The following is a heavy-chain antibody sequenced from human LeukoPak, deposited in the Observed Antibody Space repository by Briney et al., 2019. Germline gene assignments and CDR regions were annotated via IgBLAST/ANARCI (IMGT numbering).Heavy chain of an antibody. J-gene: IGHJ6*02. Sequence: ASVKVSCKASGGTFSSYAISWVRQAPGQGLEWMGGIILILGIANYAQKFQGRVTITADKSTSTAYMELSSLRSEDTAVYYCARERYYDSSGYYDYYGMDVWGQGTTVTVSS. CDR1: GGTFSSYA. D-gene: IGHD3-22*01. CDR2: IILILGIA. V-gene: IGHV1-69*10. CDR3: ARERYYDSSGYYDYYGMDV.